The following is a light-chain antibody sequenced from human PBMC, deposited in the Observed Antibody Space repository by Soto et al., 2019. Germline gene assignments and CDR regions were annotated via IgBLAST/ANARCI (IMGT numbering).Light chain of an antibody. CDR2: KAS. CDR3: QQFSTYSLT. Sequence: DIQLTQSPSTLSAAVGDRVTITCRASQSISSWLAWYQQKPGKAPKLLLYKASSLESGVPSRVSGSESVTEFTLNISGLQHDDFATYFCQQFSTYSLTFGGGTTVEIK. J-gene: IGKJ4*01. V-gene: IGKV1-5*03. CDR1: QSISSW.